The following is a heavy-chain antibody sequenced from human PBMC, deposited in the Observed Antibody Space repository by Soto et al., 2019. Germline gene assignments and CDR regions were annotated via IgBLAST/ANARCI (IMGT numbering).Heavy chain of an antibody. J-gene: IGHJ5*02. CDR1: GGSISSYY. Sequence: SETLSLTCTVSGGSISSYYWSWIRQPPGKGLEWVGYIYYSGSTNYNPSLKSRVTISVDTSKNQFSLKLSSVTAADTAVYYCAREMDSSRWFDPWGQGTLVTVSS. D-gene: IGHD6-13*01. CDR2: IYYSGST. V-gene: IGHV4-59*01. CDR3: AREMDSSRWFDP.